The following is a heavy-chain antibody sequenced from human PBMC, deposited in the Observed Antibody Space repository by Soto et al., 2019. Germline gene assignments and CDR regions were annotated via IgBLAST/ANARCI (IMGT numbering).Heavy chain of an antibody. V-gene: IGHV1-69*13. D-gene: IGHD5-12*01. J-gene: IGHJ5*02. CDR3: ARGRADSGYDLVGNGFDP. Sequence: SVTVSCKASGCTFSSYAISWVRQAPGQGLEWMGGIIPIFGTANYAQKFQGRVTITADESTSTAYMELSSLRSEDTAVYYCARGRADSGYDLVGNGFDPWGQGTLVTVSS. CDR2: IIPIFGTA. CDR1: GCTFSSYA.